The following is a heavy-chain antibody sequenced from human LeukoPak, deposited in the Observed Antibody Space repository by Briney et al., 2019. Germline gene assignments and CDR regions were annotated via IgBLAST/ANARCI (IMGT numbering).Heavy chain of an antibody. Sequence: PSETLSLTCTVSGDSISSGDYYWSWIRQPAGKGLEWIGRISSSGSTNYNPSLKSRVTMSVDTSKNQFSLKVSSVTAADTAVYYCARVFDSGSQAYFYYMDVWGKGTTVTISS. V-gene: IGHV4-61*02. D-gene: IGHD3-10*01. CDR2: ISSSGST. J-gene: IGHJ6*03. CDR3: ARVFDSGSQAYFYYMDV. CDR1: GDSISSGDYY.